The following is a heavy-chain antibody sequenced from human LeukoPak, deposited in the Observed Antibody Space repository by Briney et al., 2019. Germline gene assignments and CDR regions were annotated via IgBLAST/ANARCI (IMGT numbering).Heavy chain of an antibody. CDR1: GFTFSSYA. D-gene: IGHD2-15*01. CDR2: ISGSGGST. CDR3: AKDLIVVVVAATRLDWFDP. Sequence: PGGSLRLSCAASGFTFSSYAMSWVRQAPGKGLEWVSAISGSGGSTYYADSVKGQFTISRDNSKNTLYLQMNSLRAEDTAVYYCAKDLIVVVVAATRLDWFDPWGQGTLVTVSS. J-gene: IGHJ5*02. V-gene: IGHV3-23*01.